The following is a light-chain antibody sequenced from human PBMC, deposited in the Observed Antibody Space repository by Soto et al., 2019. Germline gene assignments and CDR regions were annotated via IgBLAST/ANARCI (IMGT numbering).Light chain of an antibody. V-gene: IGLV2-23*01. CDR3: CSYAGSSTLNYV. CDR2: EGS. Sequence: QSVLTQPASVSGSPGQSITISCTGTISDVGSYNLVSWYQQHPGKAPKLMIYEGSKRPSGVSNRFSGSKSGNTASLTISGLQAEDEADYYCCSYAGSSTLNYVFGTGTKVTVL. CDR1: ISDVGSYNL. J-gene: IGLJ1*01.